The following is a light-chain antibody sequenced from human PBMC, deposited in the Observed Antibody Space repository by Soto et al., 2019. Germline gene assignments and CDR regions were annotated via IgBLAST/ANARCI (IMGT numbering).Light chain of an antibody. CDR3: CSYADSVYV. CDR2: DVS. CDR1: NSDVGDYNF. V-gene: IGLV2-11*01. Sequence: QSALTQPRSVSGSPGQSVTISCTGTNSDVGDYNFVSWYQQYPGKVPKLIIYDVSKRSSGVPDRFSGSKSGNTASLTISGLQAEDEADYYCCSYADSVYVFGTGTKVTVL. J-gene: IGLJ1*01.